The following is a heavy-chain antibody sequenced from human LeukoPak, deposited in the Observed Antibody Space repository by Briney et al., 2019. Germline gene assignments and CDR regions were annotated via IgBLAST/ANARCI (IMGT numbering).Heavy chain of an antibody. CDR3: ARTTMVRGVIIALEYNWFDP. CDR1: GYTFTSYG. CDR2: ISAYNGNT. D-gene: IGHD3-10*01. V-gene: IGHV1-18*01. J-gene: IGHJ5*02. Sequence: ASVKVSCKASGYTFTSYGISWVRQAPGQGLEWMGWISAYNGNTNYAQKLQGRVTMTTDTSTSTAYMELRSLRSDDTAVYYCARTTMVRGVIIALEYNWFDPWGQGTLVTVSS.